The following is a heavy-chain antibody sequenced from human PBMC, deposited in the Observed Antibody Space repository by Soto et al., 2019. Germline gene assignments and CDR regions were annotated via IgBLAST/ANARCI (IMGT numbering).Heavy chain of an antibody. CDR3: ARDGGSHGPSYFDS. J-gene: IGHJ4*02. V-gene: IGHV3-33*01. Sequence: VQLVESGGGVVQPGTSLRLSCVASGSTFSNYGMHWVRQAPGKGPQWVAVIWYDRSNKSYGESVKGRFTISRDNSKNTLYLDIDSLRAEDTAVYYCARDGGSHGPSYFDSWGQGSLVIVSS. CDR2: IWYDRSNK. CDR1: GSTFSNYG. D-gene: IGHD3-16*01.